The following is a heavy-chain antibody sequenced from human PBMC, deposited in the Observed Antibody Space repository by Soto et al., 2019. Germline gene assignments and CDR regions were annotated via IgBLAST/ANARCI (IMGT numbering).Heavy chain of an antibody. V-gene: IGHV3-23*01. Sequence: EVQLLESGGGLVQPGGSLRLSCTASGFTFSTYGMSWVRQAPGKGLEWVSSLSGEGTTTYYIDSVKGRFTISRDNSRNTLSLQMNSLRTEDTAVYYCAKDITFDSSAYNYWGQGILVTVSS. CDR3: AKDITFDSSAYNY. CDR1: GFTFSTYG. D-gene: IGHD3-22*01. CDR2: LSGEGTTT. J-gene: IGHJ4*02.